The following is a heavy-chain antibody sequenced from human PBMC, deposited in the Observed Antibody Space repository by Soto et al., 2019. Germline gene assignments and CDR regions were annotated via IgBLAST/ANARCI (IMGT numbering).Heavy chain of an antibody. CDR1: GGCISSYY. Sequence: QVQLQESGPGLVKPSETLSLTCTVSGGCISSYYWSWIRQPPGKGLEWIGYIYYSGSTNYNPSLKSRVTISVDTSKNQFSLKLSSVTAADTAVYYCARFNWYFDLWGRGTLVTVSS. CDR2: IYYSGST. V-gene: IGHV4-59*08. J-gene: IGHJ2*01. CDR3: ARFNWYFDL.